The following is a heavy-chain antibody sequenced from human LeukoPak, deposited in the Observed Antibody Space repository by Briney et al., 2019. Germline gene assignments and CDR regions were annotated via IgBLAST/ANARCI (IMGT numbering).Heavy chain of an antibody. CDR3: AGQSRVRGELFWFDP. CDR2: IYYSGST. V-gene: IGHV4-39*01. D-gene: IGHD3-10*01. Sequence: SETLPLTCTVSGGSVSSNSHYWGWIRQPPGMGLEWIGSIYYSGSTYYNPSLKSRVTISVDTSKNQFSLKLSSVTAADTAVFYCAGQSRVRGELFWFDPWGQGTLVTVSS. CDR1: GGSVSSNSHY. J-gene: IGHJ5*02.